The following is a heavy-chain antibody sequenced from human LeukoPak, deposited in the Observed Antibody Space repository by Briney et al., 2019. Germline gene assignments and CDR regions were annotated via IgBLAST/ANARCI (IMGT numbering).Heavy chain of an antibody. CDR1: GFTFSSYA. Sequence: GGSLRLSCAASGFTFSSYAMTWVRQAPGKGLEWVSVISGSGGNTYYADSVKGRFSISRDNSKDTLYLQMNGLRAEDTAVYYCAKDQGLWSFHYWGQGTLVTVSS. J-gene: IGHJ4*02. CDR3: AKDQGLWSFHY. CDR2: ISGSGGNT. D-gene: IGHD5-18*01. V-gene: IGHV3-23*01.